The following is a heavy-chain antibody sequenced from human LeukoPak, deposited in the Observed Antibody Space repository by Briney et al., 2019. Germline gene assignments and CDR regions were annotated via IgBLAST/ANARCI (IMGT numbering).Heavy chain of an antibody. CDR2: ISYSGST. CDR1: GGSISSDY. V-gene: IGHV4-59*01. D-gene: IGHD5-24*01. Sequence: PSETLSLTCIVSGGSISSDYWNWIRQPPGKGLEWVGYISYSGSTNYNPSLKSRVTMSVDTSRNQFSLKLSSVTAADTAVYYCARIRDGYNFDFDYWGQGILVAVSS. CDR3: ARIRDGYNFDFDY. J-gene: IGHJ4*02.